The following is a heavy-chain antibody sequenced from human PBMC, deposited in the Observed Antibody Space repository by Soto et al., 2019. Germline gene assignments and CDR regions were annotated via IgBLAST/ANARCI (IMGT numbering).Heavy chain of an antibody. Sequence: GGSLRLSCAASGFTFSSYAMSWVRQAPGKGLEWVSAISGSGGSTYYADSVKGRFTISRDNSKNTLYLQMNSLRAEDTAVYYCARSNSSSSERYYYYGMDVWGQGTTVTVSS. CDR3: ARSNSSSSERYYYYGMDV. CDR2: ISGSGGST. D-gene: IGHD6-6*01. CDR1: GFTFSSYA. J-gene: IGHJ6*02. V-gene: IGHV3-23*01.